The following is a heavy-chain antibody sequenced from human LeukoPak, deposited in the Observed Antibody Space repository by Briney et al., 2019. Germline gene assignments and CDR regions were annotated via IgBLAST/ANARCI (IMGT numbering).Heavy chain of an antibody. CDR1: GGTFSSYA. V-gene: IGHV1-69*04. CDR3: ARVGRYYYDSSGYYD. Sequence: SVKVSCKASGGTFSSYAISWVRQAPGQGLEWMGRIIPILGIANYAQKFQGRVTITADKSTSTAYMELSSLRSEDTAVYYCARVGRYYYDSSGYYDWGQGTLVTVSS. D-gene: IGHD3-22*01. J-gene: IGHJ4*02. CDR2: IIPILGIA.